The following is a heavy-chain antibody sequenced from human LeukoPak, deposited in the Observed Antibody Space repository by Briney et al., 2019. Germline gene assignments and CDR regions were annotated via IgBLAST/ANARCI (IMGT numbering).Heavy chain of an antibody. J-gene: IGHJ4*02. CDR1: GFTFSSHG. CDR3: AKGRYHLATVTLLDY. Sequence: GGSLRLSCAASGFTFSSHGMHWVRQAPGKGLEWVAFIRYDGSNKYYADSVKGRFTISRDNSKNTLYLQMNSLRAEDTAVYYCAKGRYHLATVTLLDYWGQGTLVTVSS. CDR2: IRYDGSNK. D-gene: IGHD4-17*01. V-gene: IGHV3-30*02.